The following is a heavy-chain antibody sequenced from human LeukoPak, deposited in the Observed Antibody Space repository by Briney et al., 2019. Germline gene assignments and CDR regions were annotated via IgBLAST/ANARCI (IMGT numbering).Heavy chain of an antibody. CDR1: GFTVSSNY. Sequence: GGSLRLSCAASGFTVSSNYMSWVRQAPGKGLEWVSVIYSGGSTYYADSVKGRFTISRDNSKNTLYLQMNSLRAEDTAVYYCAKESSTSCYDALDYWGQGTLVTASS. CDR3: AKESSTSCYDALDY. D-gene: IGHD2-2*01. V-gene: IGHV3-53*01. CDR2: IYSGGST. J-gene: IGHJ4*02.